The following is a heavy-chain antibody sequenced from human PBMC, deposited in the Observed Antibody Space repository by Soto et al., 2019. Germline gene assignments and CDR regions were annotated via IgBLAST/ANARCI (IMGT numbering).Heavy chain of an antibody. V-gene: IGHV1-69*02. CDR3: ARGPLVVLIYFES. CDR1: GGTFRNFP. CDR2: IFPLTDIP. J-gene: IGHJ4*02. Sequence: QVQLVQSGTEVKNPGSSVKVSCKASGGTFRNFPINWVRQAPAQGLEWMGSIFPLTDIPDYAKNFQARLMISADKSASTAYMELSILTSDDSAMYFCARGPLVVLIYFESCGQGTLVTVSS.